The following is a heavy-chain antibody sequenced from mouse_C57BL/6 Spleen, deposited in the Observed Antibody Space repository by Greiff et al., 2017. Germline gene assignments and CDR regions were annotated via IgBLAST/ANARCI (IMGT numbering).Heavy chain of an antibody. Sequence: VQLQQPGAELVKPGASVKLSCKASGYTFTSYWMHWVKQRPGQGLEWIGMIHPNSGSTNYNEKFKSKATLTVDKSSSTAYMQLSSLTSEDSAVYYCARDYGSSWSFDYWGQGTTLTVSS. CDR3: ARDYGSSWSFDY. J-gene: IGHJ2*01. CDR1: GYTFTSYW. V-gene: IGHV1-64*01. D-gene: IGHD1-1*01. CDR2: IHPNSGST.